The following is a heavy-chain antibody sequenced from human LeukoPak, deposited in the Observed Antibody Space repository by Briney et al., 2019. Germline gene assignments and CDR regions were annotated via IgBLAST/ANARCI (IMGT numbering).Heavy chain of an antibody. CDR2: IYYSRST. CDR3: AREDPPKIVAY. CDR1: GGSISSSSYY. J-gene: IGHJ4*02. V-gene: IGHV4-39*02. Sequence: SETLSLTCTVSGGSISSSSYYWGGLRPPPGKGLEWIGSIYYSRSTYYNPSLKRRVTISVDTSKNQFSLKLSSVTAADTAVYYCAREDPPKIVAYWGQDPLVTVSS.